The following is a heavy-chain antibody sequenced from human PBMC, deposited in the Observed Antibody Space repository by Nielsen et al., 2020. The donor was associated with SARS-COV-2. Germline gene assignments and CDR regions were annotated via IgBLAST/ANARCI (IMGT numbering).Heavy chain of an antibody. CDR1: GFTFSSYG. Sequence: GESLKISCAASGFTFSSYGMHWVRQAPGKGLEWVAVISYDGSNKYYADSVKGRFTISRDNSKNTLYLQMNSLRAEDTAVYYCAKDRASIAARRLFDYWGQGTLVTVSS. V-gene: IGHV3-30*18. J-gene: IGHJ4*02. CDR2: ISYDGSNK. D-gene: IGHD6-6*01. CDR3: AKDRASIAARRLFDY.